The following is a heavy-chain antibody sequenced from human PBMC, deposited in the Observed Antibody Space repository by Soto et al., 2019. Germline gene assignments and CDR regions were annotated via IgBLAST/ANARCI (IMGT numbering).Heavy chain of an antibody. J-gene: IGHJ3*02. CDR1: GFTFSSYS. CDR2: ISSSSSTI. Sequence: GALSLSCAASGFTFSSYSMNWVRQAPGKGLEWVSYISSSSSTIYYADSVKGRFTISRDNAKNSLYLQMNSLRAEDTAVYYCARGSGYDFDAFDIWGQGTMVTVSS. D-gene: IGHD5-12*01. V-gene: IGHV3-48*01. CDR3: ARGSGYDFDAFDI.